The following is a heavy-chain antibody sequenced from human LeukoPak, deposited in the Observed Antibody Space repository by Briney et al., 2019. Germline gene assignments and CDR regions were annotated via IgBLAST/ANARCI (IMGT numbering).Heavy chain of an antibody. D-gene: IGHD6-19*01. J-gene: IGHJ5*02. CDR1: GGSTSSYY. CDR2: IYTSGST. CDR3: ARDGIPYSSGPNWFDP. Sequence: PSETLSLTCTVSGGSTSSYYWSWIRQPAGKGLEWIGRIYTSGSTNYNPSLKSRVTMSVDTSKNQFSLKLSSVTAADTAVYYCARDGIPYSSGPNWFDPWGQGTLVTVSS. V-gene: IGHV4-4*07.